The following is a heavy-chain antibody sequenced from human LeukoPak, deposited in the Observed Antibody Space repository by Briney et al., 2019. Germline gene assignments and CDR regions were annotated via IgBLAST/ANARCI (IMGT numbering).Heavy chain of an antibody. CDR1: GGTFSSYA. J-gene: IGHJ6*03. D-gene: IGHD4-23*01. CDR3: ARDVPIGNKRYYYYYMDV. CDR2: IIPIFGTA. Sequence: SSVKVSCKASGGTFSSYAISWVRQAPGQGLEWMGGIIPIFGTANYAQKFQGRVTITADESTSTAYMELSSLRSEDTAVYYCARDVPIGNKRYYYYYMDVWGKGTTVTVSS. V-gene: IGHV1-69*01.